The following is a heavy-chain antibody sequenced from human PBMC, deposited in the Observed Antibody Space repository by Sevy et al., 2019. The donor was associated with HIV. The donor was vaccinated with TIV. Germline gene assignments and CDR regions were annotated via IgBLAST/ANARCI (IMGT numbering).Heavy chain of an antibody. J-gene: IGHJ6*02. D-gene: IGHD2-15*01. CDR3: AKVAYCSGGDCNGNYRYYGMDV. CDR2: ISYDGLNT. Sequence: GGSLRLSCSASGFTFSSYGFHWVRQAPGKGVDWVAQISYDGLNTYYADSVKGRCTISRDNSQNTLYLEMTTLRPEDTAVYYCAKVAYCSGGDCNGNYRYYGMDVWGHGTTVTVSS. CDR1: GFTFSSYG. V-gene: IGHV3-30*18.